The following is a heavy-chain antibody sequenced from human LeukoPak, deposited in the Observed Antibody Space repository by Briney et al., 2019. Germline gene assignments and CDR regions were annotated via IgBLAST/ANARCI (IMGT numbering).Heavy chain of an antibody. CDR3: ARGQQLGPFDY. CDR2: GYHSGST. CDR1: GGSFSGYY. Sequence: SETLSLTCAVYGGSFSGYYWSWIRQPPGEGLEWIGYGYHSGSTNYNPSLKSRVTISVDTSKNQFSLKLSSVTAADTAVYYCARGQQLGPFDYWGQGTLVTVSS. V-gene: IGHV4-59*08. D-gene: IGHD6-13*01. J-gene: IGHJ4*02.